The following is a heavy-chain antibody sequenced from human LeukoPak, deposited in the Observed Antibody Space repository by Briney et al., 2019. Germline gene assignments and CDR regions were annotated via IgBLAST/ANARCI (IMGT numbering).Heavy chain of an antibody. J-gene: IGHJ6*02. CDR2: EKQDESGK. CDR1: GFTFSAYW. D-gene: IGHD3-10*02. Sequence: GGSLRLSCAASGFTFSAYWMSWVRQAPGKGLEWVANEKQDESGKYYVDSVKGRFTISRDNAKNSLYLQMNSLRAEDTAVYYCARNSMFRGAGEGMDVWGQGTTVTVSS. V-gene: IGHV3-7*01. CDR3: ARNSMFRGAGEGMDV.